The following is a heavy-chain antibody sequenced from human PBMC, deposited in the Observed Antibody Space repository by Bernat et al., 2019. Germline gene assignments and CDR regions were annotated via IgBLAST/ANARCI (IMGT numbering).Heavy chain of an antibody. V-gene: IGHV1-69*04. D-gene: IGHD1-7*01. CDR3: ARVTNWNYPFFDY. CDR1: GGTFSSYA. CDR2: IIPILGIA. J-gene: IGHJ4*02. Sequence: QVQLVQSGAEVKKPGSSVKVSCKASGGTFSSYAISWVRQAPGQGLEWMGRIIPILGIANYAEKFQGRVAITADKCTSTADMELSSLRSEDTDVYYCARVTNWNYPFFDYWGQGTLVTVSS.